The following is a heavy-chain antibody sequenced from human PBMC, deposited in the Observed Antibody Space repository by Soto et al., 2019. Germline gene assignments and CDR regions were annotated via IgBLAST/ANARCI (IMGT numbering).Heavy chain of an antibody. CDR1: GFTFSSYR. CDR3: ARCRGDWPYYFDY. Sequence: EVQLVESGGGLVKPGGSLRLSCAASGFTFSSYRMNWVRQAPGKGLEWVSSISSSSSYIYYADSVKGRFTCSRDNAKNSLYLQMNSLRAEYTAVYYCARCRGDWPYYFDYWGEGTLDTVSS. V-gene: IGHV3-21*01. CDR2: ISSSSSYI. J-gene: IGHJ4*02. D-gene: IGHD2-21*02.